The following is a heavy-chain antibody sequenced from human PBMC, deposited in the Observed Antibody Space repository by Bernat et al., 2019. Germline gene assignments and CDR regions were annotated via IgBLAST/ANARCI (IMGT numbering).Heavy chain of an antibody. D-gene: IGHD5-18*01. CDR3: AREELWSPAGTDY. CDR1: GFTFSSYS. V-gene: IGHV3-48*01. CDR2: ISSSSSTI. J-gene: IGHJ4*02. Sequence: EVQLVESGGGLVQPGGSLRLSCAASGFTFSSYSMNWFRQAPCKGREWVSYISSSSSTIYYADSVKGRCTSSRDNAKNSLYMQMNSMRAEDTAVYYCAREELWSPAGTDYWGQGTMVTVSS.